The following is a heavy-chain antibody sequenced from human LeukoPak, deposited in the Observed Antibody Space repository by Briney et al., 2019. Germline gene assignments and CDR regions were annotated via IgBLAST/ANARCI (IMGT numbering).Heavy chain of an antibody. J-gene: IGHJ4*02. V-gene: IGHV4-39*07. Sequence: SETLSLTCTVSGGSISSSSYYWGWIRQPPGKGLEWIGSIYYSGSTYYNPSLKSRVTISVDTSKNQFSLKLSSVTAADTAVYYCARVEAVGSGYWGQGTLVTVSS. CDR1: GGSISSSSYY. CDR3: ARVEAVGSGY. CDR2: IYYSGST. D-gene: IGHD6-19*01.